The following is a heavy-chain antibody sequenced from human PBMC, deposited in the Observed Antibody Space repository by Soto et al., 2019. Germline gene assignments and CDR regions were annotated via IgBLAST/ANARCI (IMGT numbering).Heavy chain of an antibody. J-gene: IGHJ2*01. V-gene: IGHV4-59*12. Sequence: QLQLQESGPGLVKPSETLSLTCTVSDGSISSYYWSWIRQPPGKGLEWIGYVYSNGDTSFNPSLKRRVPISVDTARHRFSLRLNSVTAADTAVYYCARRITGDPHFDLWGRGTLVTVSS. CDR1: DGSISSYY. D-gene: IGHD1-20*01. CDR3: ARRITGDPHFDL. CDR2: VYSNGDT.